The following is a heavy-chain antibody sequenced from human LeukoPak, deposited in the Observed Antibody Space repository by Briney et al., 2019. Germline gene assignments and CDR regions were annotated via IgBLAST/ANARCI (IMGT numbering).Heavy chain of an antibody. D-gene: IGHD6-13*01. J-gene: IGHJ4*02. CDR2: ISSSGSTI. Sequence: GGSLRFSCPAPGLTFSSYEMNWVRQAPGKGLEWVSYISSSGSTIYYADSVKGRFTISRDNAKNSLYLQMNSLRAEDTAVYYCAGEGSSWYDVYWGQGTLVTVSS. CDR1: GLTFSSYE. CDR3: AGEGSSWYDVY. V-gene: IGHV3-48*03.